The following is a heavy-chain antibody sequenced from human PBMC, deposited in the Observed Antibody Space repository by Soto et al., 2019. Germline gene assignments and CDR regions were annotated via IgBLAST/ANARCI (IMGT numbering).Heavy chain of an antibody. V-gene: IGHV4-4*02. CDR2: IKHTGDA. Sequence: SETLSLTCAVSGDSIKTETWWSWLRQLPGTGLEWIGEIKHTGDANANPALRSRVSMSVDRTKNQFFLNLRSVSAADTAVYFCAREGLLHWFESWGQGTLVTVSS. J-gene: IGHJ5*01. CDR1: GDSIKTETW. CDR3: AREGLLHWFES.